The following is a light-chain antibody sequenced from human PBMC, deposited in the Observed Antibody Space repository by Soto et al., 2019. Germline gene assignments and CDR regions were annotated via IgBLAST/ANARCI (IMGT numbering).Light chain of an antibody. J-gene: IGKJ1*01. Sequence: DIQMTQSPSTLSASVGDGVTITCRASQSISSWLAWYQQKPGKAPKLLIYKASSLESGVPSRFSGSGSGTDFTLTISDVQPEDFALYYCHQRQSWPRTFGQGTKVDIK. V-gene: IGKV1-5*03. CDR1: QSISSW. CDR2: KAS. CDR3: HQRQSWPRT.